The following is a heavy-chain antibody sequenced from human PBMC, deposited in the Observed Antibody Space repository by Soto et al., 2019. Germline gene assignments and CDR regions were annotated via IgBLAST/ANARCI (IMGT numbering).Heavy chain of an antibody. V-gene: IGHV3-74*01. J-gene: IGHJ4*02. Sequence: GGSLRLSCAASGLTFGSYWMHWVRQAPGKGLVWVAGSNSDGSSTSYADSVKGRFTISRDTAKNTLYLQMNSLRAEDTAVYYCARGVAGIDYWGQGTLVTVSS. CDR3: ARGVAGIDY. CDR2: SNSDGSST. CDR1: GLTFGSYW. D-gene: IGHD6-19*01.